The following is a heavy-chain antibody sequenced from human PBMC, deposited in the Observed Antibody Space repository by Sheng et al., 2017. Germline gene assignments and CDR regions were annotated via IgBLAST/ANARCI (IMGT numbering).Heavy chain of an antibody. CDR2: IIPIFGTA. J-gene: IGHJ6*02. V-gene: IGHV1-69*13. D-gene: IGHD2-2*01. CDR3: ARVSLDCSSTSCYAYYYYGMDV. CDR1: GGTFSSYA. Sequence: QVQLVQSGAEVKKPGSSVKVSCKASGGTFSSYAISWVRQAPGQGLEWMGGIIPIFGTANYAQKFQGRVTITADESTSTAYMELSSLRSEDTAVYYCARVSLDCSSTSCYAYYYYGMDVWGQGTTVTVSS.